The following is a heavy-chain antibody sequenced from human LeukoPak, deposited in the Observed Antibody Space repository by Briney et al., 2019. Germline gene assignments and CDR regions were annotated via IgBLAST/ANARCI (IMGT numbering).Heavy chain of an antibody. CDR3: APLYPYYYYMDV. D-gene: IGHD1-14*01. CDR2: ISSSSSTI. CDR1: GFTFSSYS. J-gene: IGHJ6*03. V-gene: IGHV3-48*04. Sequence: GGSLRLSCAASGFTFSSYSMNWVRQAPGKGLEWVSYISSSSSTIYYAGSVKGRFTISRDNAKNSLYLQMNSLRAEDTAVYYCAPLYPYYYYMDVWGKGTTVTVSS.